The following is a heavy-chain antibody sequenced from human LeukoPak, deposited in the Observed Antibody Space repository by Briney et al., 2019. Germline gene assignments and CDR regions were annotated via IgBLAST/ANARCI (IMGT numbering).Heavy chain of an antibody. D-gene: IGHD4-23*01. CDR3: ARASGKKTYFQL. V-gene: IGHV3-21*01. CDR1: GFTFSSYS. CDR2: ISSSSSYI. Sequence: GGSLRLSCAASGFTFSSYSMNWVRQAPGKGLEWVSSISSSSSYIYYADSVKGRFTISRDNAKNSLYLQMNSLRAEDTAVYCCARASGKKTYFQLWCQGTLVTVSS. J-gene: IGHJ1*01.